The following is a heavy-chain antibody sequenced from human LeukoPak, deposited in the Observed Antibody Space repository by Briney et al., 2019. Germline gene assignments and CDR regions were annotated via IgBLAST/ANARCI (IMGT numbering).Heavy chain of an antibody. CDR3: AKRWLQSNPHFDY. CDR2: ISAAGGGT. D-gene: IGHD5-24*01. J-gene: IGHJ4*02. V-gene: IGHV3-23*01. CDR1: GFTFSSYA. Sequence: SGGSLRLSCAASGFTFSSYAMSWVRQAPGEGLDWVSTISAAGGGTYYADSVKGRFTISRDNSKNTLYLQMNSLRAEDTAVYYCAKRWLQSNPHFDYWGQGTLVTVSS.